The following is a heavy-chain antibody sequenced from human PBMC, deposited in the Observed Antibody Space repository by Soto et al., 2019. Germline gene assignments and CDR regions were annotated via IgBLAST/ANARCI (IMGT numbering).Heavy chain of an antibody. CDR1: GYPFTSYG. CDR2: ISAYDDKT. Sequence: QVQLVQSGAEVKKPGASVKVSCKTSGYPFTSYGLNWVLQAPGQGPECMGWISAYDDKTIYSQKFQGRVTLTADTPTTTAYMELRGLRFDDTAVYYCARDRLIAVTGLLRNWGQGTLVTVSS. D-gene: IGHD6-19*01. CDR3: ARDRLIAVTGLLRN. V-gene: IGHV1-18*01. J-gene: IGHJ1*01.